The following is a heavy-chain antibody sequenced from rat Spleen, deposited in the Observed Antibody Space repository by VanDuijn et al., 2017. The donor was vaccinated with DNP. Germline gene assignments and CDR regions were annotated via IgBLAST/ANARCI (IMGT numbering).Heavy chain of an antibody. CDR2: IIYDGSRT. D-gene: IGHD1-10*01. J-gene: IGHJ2*01. Sequence: EVQLVASGGGLVQPGRSLKLSCAASGFTFSNFYMAWVRQAPTKGLDWVASIIYDGSRTYYRDSVKGRFTISRDNAKNTQYLQMDSLTSEDTATYYCAREQHYHFDYWGQGVMVTVSS. CDR3: AREQHYHFDY. CDR1: GFTFSNFY. V-gene: IGHV5S10*01.